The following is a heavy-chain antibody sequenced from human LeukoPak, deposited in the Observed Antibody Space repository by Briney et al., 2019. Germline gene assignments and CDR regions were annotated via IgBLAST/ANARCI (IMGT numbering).Heavy chain of an antibody. CDR2: ISGDGGST. Sequence: GGSLRLSCAAPGSIFDNYAIHWVRQDPGNGLEWVSLISGDGGSTFYADSVRGRFTISRDNTRKSLSLQMSSLRSEDTALYYCARESETSGWYDYWGQGTLVTVSS. D-gene: IGHD6-19*01. CDR1: GSIFDNYA. V-gene: IGHV3-43*02. J-gene: IGHJ4*02. CDR3: ARESETSGWYDY.